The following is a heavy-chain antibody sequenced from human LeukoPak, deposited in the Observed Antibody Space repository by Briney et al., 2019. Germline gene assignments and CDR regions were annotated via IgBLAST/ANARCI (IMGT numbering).Heavy chain of an antibody. CDR3: ARDDSSGY. D-gene: IGHD6-19*01. J-gene: IGHJ4*02. Sequence: SVKVSCKASGYRFTNYAISWVRQGPGQGLEWMGGIIPIFGTANYAQKFQCRVTITADESTSTAYMELSSLRSEDTAVYYCARDDSSGYWGQGTLVTVSS. CDR2: IIPIFGTA. CDR1: GYRFTNYA. V-gene: IGHV1-69*13.